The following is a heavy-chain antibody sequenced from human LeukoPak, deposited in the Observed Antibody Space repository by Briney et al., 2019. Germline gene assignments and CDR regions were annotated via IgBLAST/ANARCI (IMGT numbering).Heavy chain of an antibody. CDR3: ARIVVVPAATRGGDY. CDR2: ISGSGGST. V-gene: IGHV3-23*01. J-gene: IGHJ4*02. D-gene: IGHD2-2*01. CDR1: GFTFSSYA. Sequence: GGSLRLSCAASGFTFSSYAMSWVRQAPGKGLEWVSAISGSGGSTYYADSVKGRFTISRDNFKNTLYLQMNSLRAEDTAVYYCARIVVVPAATRGGDYWGQGTLVTVSS.